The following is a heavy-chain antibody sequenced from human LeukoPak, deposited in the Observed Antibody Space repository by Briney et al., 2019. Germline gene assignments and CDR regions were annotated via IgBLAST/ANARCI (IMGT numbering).Heavy chain of an antibody. CDR1: GFTFSSYG. D-gene: IGHD3-9*01. V-gene: IGHV3-30*02. CDR3: ARPVDWAGAFDI. Sequence: GGSLRLSCAASGFTFSSYGMHWVRQAPGKGLEWVAFIRYDGSNKYYADSVKGRFTISRDNSKNTLYLQMTSLRAEDTAVYYCARPVDWAGAFDIWGQGTMVTVSS. CDR2: IRYDGSNK. J-gene: IGHJ3*02.